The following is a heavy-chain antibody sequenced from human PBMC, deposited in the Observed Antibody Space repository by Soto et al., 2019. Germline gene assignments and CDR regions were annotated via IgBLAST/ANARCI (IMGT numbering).Heavy chain of an antibody. Sequence: LSETLSLTCAVYGGSFSGYYWSWIRQPPGKGLEWIGEINHSGSTNYNPSLKSRVTISVDTSKNQFSLTLSSVTAADTAVYYCARALRFINYYYYGMDVWGQGTTVTVSS. CDR1: GGSFSGYY. CDR3: ARALRFINYYYYGMDV. V-gene: IGHV4-34*01. J-gene: IGHJ6*02. CDR2: INHSGST. D-gene: IGHD3-16*01.